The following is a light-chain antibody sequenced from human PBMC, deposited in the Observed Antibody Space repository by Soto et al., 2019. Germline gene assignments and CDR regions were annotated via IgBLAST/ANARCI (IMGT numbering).Light chain of an antibody. CDR2: EDN. CDR3: QSYDSSNRGV. J-gene: IGLJ3*02. V-gene: IGLV6-57*01. Sequence: NFMLTQPHSVSASPGKTVTISCTRSSGSIASNYVQWYQQRPGSSPTTVIYEDNQRPSGVPDRFSGSIGSSSNSASLTISGLKTEDEADYYCQSYDSSNRGVFGGGTKVTVL. CDR1: SGSIASNY.